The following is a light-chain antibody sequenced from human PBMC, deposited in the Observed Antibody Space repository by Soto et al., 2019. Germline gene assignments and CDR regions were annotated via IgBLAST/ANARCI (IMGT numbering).Light chain of an antibody. Sequence: DIQMAQSPSSLSASIGDRVTITCRARQGISEYLALYRQRPGNAPNLLIYGASILQSGVPSRFSGSGSGTHFTLTISSLQPEDVATYYCHSYNSIPRTFGQGTTVEIK. CDR3: HSYNSIPRT. J-gene: IGKJ1*01. CDR1: QGISEY. V-gene: IGKV1-27*01. CDR2: GAS.